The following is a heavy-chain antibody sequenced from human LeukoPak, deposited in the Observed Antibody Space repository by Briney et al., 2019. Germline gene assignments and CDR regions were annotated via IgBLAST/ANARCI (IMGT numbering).Heavy chain of an antibody. Sequence: ASVKVSCKASGYTFTGYYMHWVRQAPGQGLEWMGWINPNSGGTNYAQKLQGRVTMTTDTSTSTAYMELRSLRSDDTAVYYCARDSPANIVVVPAANYYYGMDVWGQGTTVTVSS. V-gene: IGHV1-2*02. CDR3: ARDSPANIVVVPAANYYYGMDV. CDR2: INPNSGGT. CDR1: GYTFTGYY. J-gene: IGHJ6*02. D-gene: IGHD2-2*01.